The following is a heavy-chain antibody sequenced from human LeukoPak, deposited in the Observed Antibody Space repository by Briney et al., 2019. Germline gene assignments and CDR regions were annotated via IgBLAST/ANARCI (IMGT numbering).Heavy chain of an antibody. CDR2: IKQDGSEK. Sequence: PGGSLRLSCAASGFTFSSYWMNWVRQAPGKGLEWVANIKQDGSEKYYVDSVKGRFTISRDNAKNSLYLQMNSLRAEDTAVYYCARYYYDSSGYYGPLNLWGQGTLVTVSS. D-gene: IGHD3-22*01. CDR3: ARYYYDSSGYYGPLNL. CDR1: GFTFSSYW. J-gene: IGHJ4*02. V-gene: IGHV3-7*04.